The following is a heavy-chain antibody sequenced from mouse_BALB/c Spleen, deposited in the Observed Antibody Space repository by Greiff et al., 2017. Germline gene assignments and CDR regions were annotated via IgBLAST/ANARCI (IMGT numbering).Heavy chain of an antibody. J-gene: IGHJ4*01. V-gene: IGHV14-3*02. CDR2: IDPANGNT. Sequence: VQLKESGAELVKPGASVKLTCTASGFNIKDTYMHWVKQRPEQGLEWIGRIDPANGNTKYDPKFQGKATITADTSSNTAYLQLSSLTSEDTAVYYCARWDVYAMDYWGQGTSVTVSS. CDR1: GFNIKDTY. CDR3: ARWDVYAMDY. D-gene: IGHD4-1*01.